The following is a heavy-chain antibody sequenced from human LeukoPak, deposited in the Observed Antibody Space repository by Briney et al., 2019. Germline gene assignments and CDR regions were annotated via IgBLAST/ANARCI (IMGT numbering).Heavy chain of an antibody. V-gene: IGHV3-23*01. Sequence: GGSLRLSCAASGFTFSSYAMSWVRQAPGKGLEWVSAISGSGGSTYYADSVKGRFTISRDNSKNTLYLQMNSLRAEDTAVYYCAKWGPHYDFWSGYSDYWGQGTLVTVSS. CDR1: GFTFSSYA. J-gene: IGHJ4*02. D-gene: IGHD3-3*01. CDR3: AKWGPHYDFWSGYSDY. CDR2: ISGSGGST.